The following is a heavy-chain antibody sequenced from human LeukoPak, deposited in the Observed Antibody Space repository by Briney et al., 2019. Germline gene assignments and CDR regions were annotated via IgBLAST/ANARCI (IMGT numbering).Heavy chain of an antibody. D-gene: IGHD2-8*01. V-gene: IGHV3-64D*06. J-gene: IGHJ4*02. CDR3: VKDLNGTWSFDY. CDR2: ISSNEYDT. Sequence: GGSLRLSCSASGFTFGAYFMHWVRQAPGKGLQYVSSISSNEYDTYYADSVKGRFTISRDNSKNTLFLQMNNLRPEDTAVYYCVKDLNGTWSFDYWGQGTLITVSS. CDR1: GFTFGAYF.